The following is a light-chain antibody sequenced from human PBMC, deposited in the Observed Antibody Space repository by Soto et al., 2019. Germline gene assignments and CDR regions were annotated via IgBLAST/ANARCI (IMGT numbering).Light chain of an antibody. CDR1: QNITFY. CDR3: QQSYRALVT. CDR2: AAT. V-gene: IGKV1-39*01. J-gene: IGKJ5*01. Sequence: DIQLTQSPSSLSASVGDRVTITCRASQNITFYLNWYQQKPGKAPKLLIYAATSFQSGVPSRFSGSGSGTDFTLTISSLQPEDFATYYCQQSYRALVTFGQGTRLEIK.